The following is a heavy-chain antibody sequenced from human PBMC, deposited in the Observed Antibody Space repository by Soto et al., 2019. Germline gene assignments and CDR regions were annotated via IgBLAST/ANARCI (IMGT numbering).Heavy chain of an antibody. CDR2: VYYRGNT. J-gene: IGHJ5*01. D-gene: IGHD3-10*01. CDR3: AIHVGLGEPSYFEP. V-gene: IGHV4-39*01. CDR1: GGSINSSRYY. Sequence: QLQLQESGPGLVKPSETLSLTCTVSGGSINSSRYYWGWIRQSPGKGLEWIASVYYRGNTYDNPSHKSRISISVNMSNTQCSLKMSAETAADTALDNCAIHVGLGEPSYFEPLGQETLVIVSS.